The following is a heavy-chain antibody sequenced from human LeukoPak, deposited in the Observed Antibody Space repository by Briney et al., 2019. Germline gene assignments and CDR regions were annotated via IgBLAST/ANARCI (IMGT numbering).Heavy chain of an antibody. CDR2: ISSSGSTI. V-gene: IGHV3-11*04. CDR3: ARGPATGLYYYYYMDV. J-gene: IGHJ6*03. Sequence: KPGGSLRLSCAASGFTFSDYYMSWIRQAPGKGLEWVSYISSSGSTIYYADSVKGRFTISRDNAKNSLYLQMNSLRAEDTAVYYCARGPATGLYYYYYMDVWGKGTTVTVSS. D-gene: IGHD1-1*01. CDR1: GFTFSDYY.